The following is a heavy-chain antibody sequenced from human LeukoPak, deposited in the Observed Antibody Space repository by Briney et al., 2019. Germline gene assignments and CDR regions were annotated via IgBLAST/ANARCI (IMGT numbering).Heavy chain of an antibody. CDR3: ARLATMVRRGHRINWFDL. V-gene: IGHV1-3*01. CDR1: GYTFTSYV. J-gene: IGHJ5*02. D-gene: IGHD3-10*01. Sequence: GASVKVSCKASGYTFTSYVMHWVRQAPGQRPEWMGWINAGNGNTKYSQKFQGRVTITRDTSPSTAYMALSSLRSEDTPLYYCARLATMVRRGHRINWFDLWGQGTLVTVSS. CDR2: INAGNGNT.